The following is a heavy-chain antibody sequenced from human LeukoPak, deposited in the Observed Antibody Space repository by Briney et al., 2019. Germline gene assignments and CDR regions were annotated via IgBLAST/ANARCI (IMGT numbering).Heavy chain of an antibody. D-gene: IGHD4-17*01. CDR3: ASDGDYGY. CDR2: IKQDGSDK. CDR1: GFTVSSNY. V-gene: IGHV3-7*01. Sequence: PGGSLRLSCAASGFTVSSNYMSWVRQAPGKGLEWVANIKQDGSDKYYVGSVKGRFTISRDNAKNSLYLQMSSLRAEDTAVYYCASDGDYGYWGQGTLVTVSS. J-gene: IGHJ4*02.